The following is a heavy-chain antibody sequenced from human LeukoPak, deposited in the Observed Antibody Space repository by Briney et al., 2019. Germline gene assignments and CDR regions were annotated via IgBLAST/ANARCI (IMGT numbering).Heavy chain of an antibody. V-gene: IGHV4-39*07. CDR3: ARLARGSSSYPDY. Sequence: SETLSLTCTVSGGSISSSSYYWGWIRQPPGKGLEWIGSIYYSGSTYYNPSLKSRVTISVDTSKNQFSLKLSSVTAADTAVYYCARLARGSSSYPDYWGQGTLVTVSS. J-gene: IGHJ4*02. CDR2: IYYSGST. CDR1: GGSISSSSYY. D-gene: IGHD6-6*01.